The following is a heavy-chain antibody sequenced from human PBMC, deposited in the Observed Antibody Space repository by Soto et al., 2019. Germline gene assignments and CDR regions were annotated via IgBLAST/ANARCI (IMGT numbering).Heavy chain of an antibody. CDR3: ARGGGTILAPLP. CDR2: INPNSGAT. CDR1: GYTFTGYF. D-gene: IGHD3-3*01. Sequence: ASVKVSCKASGYTFTGYFMHWVRQAPGQGLEWMGWINPNSGATKYAQKFQGRVTLSRDTSISTAYMELSGLRSDDTAVYYCARGGGTILAPLPWGQGTLVAVSS. V-gene: IGHV1-2*02. J-gene: IGHJ5*02.